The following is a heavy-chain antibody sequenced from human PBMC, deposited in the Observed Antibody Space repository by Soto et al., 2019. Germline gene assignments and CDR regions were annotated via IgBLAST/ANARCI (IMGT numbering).Heavy chain of an antibody. CDR1: GGSISSYY. CDR3: ARDLTHNYGSGSHYYYYGMDA. D-gene: IGHD3-10*01. V-gene: IGHV4-59*01. Sequence: SETLSLICTVSGGSISSYYWSWIRQPPGKGLEWIGYIYYSGSTNYNPSLKSRVTISVDTSKNQFSLKLSSVTAADTAVYYCARDLTHNYGSGSHYYYYGMDAWGQGTTVTVSS. CDR2: IYYSGST. J-gene: IGHJ6*02.